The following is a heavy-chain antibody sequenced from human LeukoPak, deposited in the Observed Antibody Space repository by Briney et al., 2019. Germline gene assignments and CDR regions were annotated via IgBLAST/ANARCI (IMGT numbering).Heavy chain of an antibody. V-gene: IGHV3-9*01. CDR2: ISWNSGSI. D-gene: IGHD1-26*01. CDR1: GFTFDDYA. Sequence: GGCLRLSCAASGFTFDDYAMHWVRQARGKGLEWVSGISWNSGSIGYADSVKGRFTISRDNAKNSLYLQMNSLRAEDTALYYCAKDIVGATRGAFDIWGQGTMVTVSS. J-gene: IGHJ3*02. CDR3: AKDIVGATRGAFDI.